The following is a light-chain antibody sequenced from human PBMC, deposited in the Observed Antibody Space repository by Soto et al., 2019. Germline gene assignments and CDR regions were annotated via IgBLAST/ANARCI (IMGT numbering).Light chain of an antibody. Sequence: QSVLTQPPSVSAAPGQKVTISCSGSSSNIGNNYVSWYQQFPGTVPKLLVSDTNDRPSGIPDRFSASRSGTSATLGITGLQTGDEADYYCAVCDISLSGVLFGGGTHLTVL. CDR3: AVCDISLSGVL. V-gene: IGLV1-51*01. CDR1: SSNIGNNY. CDR2: DTN. J-gene: IGLJ7*01.